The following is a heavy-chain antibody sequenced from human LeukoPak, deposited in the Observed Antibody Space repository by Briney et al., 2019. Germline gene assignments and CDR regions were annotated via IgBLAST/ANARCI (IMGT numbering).Heavy chain of an antibody. CDR3: AKDVYCSSTSCYRPKYYYGMDV. D-gene: IGHD2-2*01. CDR2: ISYDGSNK. CDR1: GFTLSSYG. J-gene: IGHJ6*04. V-gene: IGHV3-30*18. Sequence: PGGSLRLSCAASGFTLSSYGMHWVRQAPGKGLEWVAVISYDGSNKYYADSVKGRFTISRDNSKNTLYLQMNSLRAEDTAVYYCAKDVYCSSTSCYRPKYYYGMDVWGKGTTVTVSS.